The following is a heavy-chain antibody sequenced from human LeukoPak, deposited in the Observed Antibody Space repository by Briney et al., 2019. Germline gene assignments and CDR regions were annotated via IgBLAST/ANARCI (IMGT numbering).Heavy chain of an antibody. CDR2: VSPDSGDT. D-gene: IGHD6-19*01. CDR3: TRGRAAGD. V-gene: IGHV1-8*01. J-gene: IGHJ4*02. CDR1: GYTFTNND. Sequence: ASVKVSCKASGYTFTNNDINWVRQATGQGIEWMGWVSPDSGDTGYAPDFRGRVTMTTDTSINTAYMELTSLTSEDTAIYYCTRGRAAGDWGQGTLVTVSS.